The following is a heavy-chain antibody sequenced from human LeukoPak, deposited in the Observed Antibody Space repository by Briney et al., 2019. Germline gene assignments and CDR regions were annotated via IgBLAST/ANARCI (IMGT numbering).Heavy chain of an antibody. V-gene: IGHV3-11*04. CDR1: GFTFSDYY. J-gene: IGHJ4*02. CDR2: IISSGSTI. D-gene: IGHD4-17*01. Sequence: GGSLRLSCAASGFTFSDYYMSWIREGPGKGLESGSYIISSGSTIYYADSVKGRFTISRDKAKNSLYLQMNSLRAEDTAVYYCANNDNDYGEYDYWGQGTLVTVSS. CDR3: ANNDNDYGEYDY.